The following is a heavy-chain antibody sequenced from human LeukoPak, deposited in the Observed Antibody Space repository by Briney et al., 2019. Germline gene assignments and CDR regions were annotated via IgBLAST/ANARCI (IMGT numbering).Heavy chain of an antibody. CDR1: GFTFSSYT. CDR3: AKDRIAAAGRGGTYDY. Sequence: AGGSLRLSCATSGFTFSSYTMNWVRQSPGKGLEWISYIDGSSNTIYYADSVKGRFTISRDNAKNTLYLQMNSLRAEDTAVYYCAKDRIAAAGRGGTYDYWGQGTLVTVSS. J-gene: IGHJ4*02. CDR2: IDGSSNTI. V-gene: IGHV3-48*04. D-gene: IGHD6-13*01.